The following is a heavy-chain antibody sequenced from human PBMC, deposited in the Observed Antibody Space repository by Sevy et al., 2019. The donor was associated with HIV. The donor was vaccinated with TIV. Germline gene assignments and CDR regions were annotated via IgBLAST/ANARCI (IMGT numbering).Heavy chain of an antibody. D-gene: IGHD2-15*01. CDR2: ISSSSTYI. CDR1: GFTIRTYN. J-gene: IGHJ6*02. Sequence: GGSLRLSCAASGFTIRTYNMNWVRQAPGKGLEWVSSISSSSTYIYYADSVKGRFTISRDNAKNSLYLQMSSLRAEDTAVYYCARDLVIPATTDYFYYGMDVWGQGTTVTSP. CDR3: ARDLVIPATTDYFYYGMDV. V-gene: IGHV3-21*01.